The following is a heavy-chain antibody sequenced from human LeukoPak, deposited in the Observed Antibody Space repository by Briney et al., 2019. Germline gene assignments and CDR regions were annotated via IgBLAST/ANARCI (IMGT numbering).Heavy chain of an antibody. Sequence: GGSLRLSGEASGFAFSFFGMSWLRQPPGKGLEWVSTINANSGTRSYAASVRGRFTISRDNSKNTVYLQLNTLRAEDTAVYYCAKPISGGLAVTADWFDPWGQGTLVVVSS. CDR2: INANSGTR. J-gene: IGHJ5*01. D-gene: IGHD6-19*01. CDR3: AKPISGGLAVTADWFDP. V-gene: IGHV3-23*01. CDR1: GFAFSFFG.